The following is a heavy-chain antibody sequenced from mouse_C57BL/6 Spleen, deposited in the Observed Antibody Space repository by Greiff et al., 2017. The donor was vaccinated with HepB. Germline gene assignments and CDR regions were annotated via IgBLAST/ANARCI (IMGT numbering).Heavy chain of an antibody. D-gene: IGHD2-4*01. CDR3: ASGDYDEGWFAY. CDR2: IWGVGST. CDR1: GFSLTSYG. Sequence: VQLVESGPGLVAPSQSLSITCTVSGFSLTSYGVDWVRQSPGKGLEWLGVIWGVGSTNYNSALKSRLSISKDNSKSQVFLKMNSLQTDDTAMYYCASGDYDEGWFAYWGQGTLVTVSA. V-gene: IGHV2-6*01. J-gene: IGHJ3*01.